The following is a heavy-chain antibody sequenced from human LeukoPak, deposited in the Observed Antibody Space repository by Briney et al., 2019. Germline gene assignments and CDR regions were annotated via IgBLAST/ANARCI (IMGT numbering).Heavy chain of an antibody. Sequence: GGSLRLSCAASGFTFSSYGMHWVRQAPGKGLEWVAFIRYDGSNKYYADSAKGRFTISRDNSKNTLYLQMNSLRAEDTAVYYCAKSVSLVTYFDYWGQGTLVTVSS. D-gene: IGHD1-26*01. V-gene: IGHV3-30*02. J-gene: IGHJ4*02. CDR3: AKSVSLVTYFDY. CDR1: GFTFSSYG. CDR2: IRYDGSNK.